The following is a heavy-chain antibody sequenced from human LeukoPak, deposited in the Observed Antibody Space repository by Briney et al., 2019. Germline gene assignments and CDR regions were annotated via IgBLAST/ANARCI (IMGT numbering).Heavy chain of an antibody. V-gene: IGHV4-59*01. J-gene: IGHJ4*02. CDR3: ARDRSSWSFAD. Sequence: SETLSLTCTVSGGSISSYYWSWIRQPPGKGLEWIGYIYYSGSTNYNPPLKSRVTISVDTSKNQFSLKLNSVTAADTAVYYCARDRSSWSFADWGQGTLVTVSS. CDR1: GGSISSYY. CDR2: IYYSGST. D-gene: IGHD6-13*01.